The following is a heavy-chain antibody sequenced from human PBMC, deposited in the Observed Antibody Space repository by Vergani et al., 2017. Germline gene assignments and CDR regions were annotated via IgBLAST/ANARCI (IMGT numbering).Heavy chain of an antibody. CDR1: GGSFSGYY. J-gene: IGHJ6*03. V-gene: IGHV4-34*01. D-gene: IGHD2-2*01. CDR2: INHSGST. CDR3: ARGRYCSSTSCHANYYYYMDV. Sequence: QVQLQQWGAGLLKPSETLSLTCAVYGGSFSGYYWSWIRQPPGKGLEWIGEINHSGSTNYNPSLKSRFTISVDTSKNQFSLKLSSVTAADTAVYYCARGRYCSSTSCHANYYYYMDVWGKGTTVTVSS.